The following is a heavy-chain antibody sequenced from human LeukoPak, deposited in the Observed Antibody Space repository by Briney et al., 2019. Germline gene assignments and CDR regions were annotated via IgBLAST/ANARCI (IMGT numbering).Heavy chain of an antibody. D-gene: IGHD3-9*01. J-gene: IGHJ4*02. CDR3: ARDAPLLYYDILTGYTTEFDY. CDR1: GFTSSSYS. V-gene: IGHV3-21*01. Sequence: GGSLRLSCAASGFTSSSYSMNWVRQAPGKGLEWVSSISSSSSYIYYADSVKGRFTISRDNAKNSLYLQMNSLRAEDTAVYYCARDAPLLYYDILTGYTTEFDYWGQGTLVTVSS. CDR2: ISSSSSYI.